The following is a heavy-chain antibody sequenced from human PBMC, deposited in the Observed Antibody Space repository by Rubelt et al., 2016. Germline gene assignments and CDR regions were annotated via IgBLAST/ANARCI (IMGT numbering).Heavy chain of an antibody. CDR1: GYSINNGYY. J-gene: IGHJ4*02. CDR2: FFHDGST. D-gene: IGHD3-10*01. V-gene: IGHV4-38-2*02. CDR3: ARPTGASSASGSFLV. Sequence: QVQLQESGPGLVKPSKTLSLTCTVSGYSINNGYYWGWIRQPPGKGLEWIASFFHDGSTKYNPSLKSRVTISKDGSKNQFSRNLSSVAAADTAVYYCARPTGASSASGSFLVWGQGTLVTVSS.